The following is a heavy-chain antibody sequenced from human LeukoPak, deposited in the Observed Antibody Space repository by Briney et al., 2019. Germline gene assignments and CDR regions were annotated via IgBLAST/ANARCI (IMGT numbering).Heavy chain of an antibody. V-gene: IGHV4-4*07. CDR3: AREDSGSYYNYYYFYMDV. CDR1: AGSFSSYF. CDR2: IYPSGHT. D-gene: IGHD3-10*01. J-gene: IGHJ6*03. Sequence: SETLSLTCSVSAGSFSSYFWSWVLQPAGKGLEWIGRIYPSGHTNYNPSLKSRVTLSVDTSKTQFSLRLSSVTAADTAVYYCAREDSGSYYNYYYFYMDVWGKGTTVTISS.